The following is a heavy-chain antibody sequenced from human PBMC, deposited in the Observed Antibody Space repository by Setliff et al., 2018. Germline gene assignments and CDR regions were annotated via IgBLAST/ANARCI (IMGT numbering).Heavy chain of an antibody. J-gene: IGHJ4*02. Sequence: ASVKVSCTASGYSFTTYYMHWVRQAPAQGLEWMGIINTGGGSASYAEKFQGRVTMTRDNSTSTFYMEVNILRSDDTAVYYCARGGMAAANRKGVLEYWGQGTLVTVSS. V-gene: IGHV1-46*01. CDR3: ARGGMAAANRKGVLEY. CDR2: INTGGGSA. D-gene: IGHD6-13*01. CDR1: GYSFTTYY.